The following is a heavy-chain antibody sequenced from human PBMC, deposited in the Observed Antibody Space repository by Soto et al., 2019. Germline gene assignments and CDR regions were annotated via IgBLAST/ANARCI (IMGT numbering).Heavy chain of an antibody. CDR1: GGSITSSS. CDR2: IYDTGISGYTPST. D-gene: IGHD3-10*01. CDR3: PRGEDGFFYYGVDA. J-gene: IGHJ6*01. Sequence: PSETLSLTCTVSGGSITSSSWRWVRRPPGKGLEWIAYIYDTGISGYTPSTSYNPSLKSRVTMSVDTSKSQFSLKLTSVTAADTAVDYCPRGEDGFFYYGVDASGQWITVT. V-gene: IGHV4-59*01.